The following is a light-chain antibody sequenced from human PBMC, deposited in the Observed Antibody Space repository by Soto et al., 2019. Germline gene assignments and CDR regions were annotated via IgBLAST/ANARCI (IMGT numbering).Light chain of an antibody. V-gene: IGLV2-23*01. Sequence: QSVLTQPASVSGSPGQSITISCTGTSSDVGSYNLVSWYQQHPGKAPKLMIYEGSKRPSGVSNRFSGSKSGNTASLTISGLQAEDEADYYCSSYAGSSTYVFGTGTNLTVL. CDR1: SSDVGSYNL. CDR3: SSYAGSSTYV. J-gene: IGLJ1*01. CDR2: EGS.